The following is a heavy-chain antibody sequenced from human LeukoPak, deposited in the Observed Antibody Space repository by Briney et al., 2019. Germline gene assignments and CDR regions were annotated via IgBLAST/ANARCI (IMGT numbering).Heavy chain of an antibody. D-gene: IGHD6-13*01. CDR2: IYYSGST. Sequence: SETLSLTCTVSGGSISSSSYYWGWIRQPPGKGLEWIGSIYYSGSTYYNPSLKSRVTMSVDTSKNQFSLKLSSVTAADTAVYYCAREMPGGAAATYWGQGTLVTVSS. CDR3: AREMPGGAAATY. J-gene: IGHJ4*02. V-gene: IGHV4-39*07. CDR1: GGSISSSSYY.